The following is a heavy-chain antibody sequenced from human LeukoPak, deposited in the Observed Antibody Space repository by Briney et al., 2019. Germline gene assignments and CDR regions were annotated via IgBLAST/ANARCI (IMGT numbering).Heavy chain of an antibody. CDR2: ISSSSSYI. V-gene: IGHV3-21*01. Sequence: GGSLRLSCAASGFTFSSYSVNWVRQAPGKGLEWVSSISSSSSYIYYADSVKGRFTISRDNAKNSLYLQMNSLRAEDTAVYYCARVGIAARYFDYWGQGTLVTVSS. CDR3: ARVGIAARYFDY. J-gene: IGHJ4*02. D-gene: IGHD6-6*01. CDR1: GFTFSSYS.